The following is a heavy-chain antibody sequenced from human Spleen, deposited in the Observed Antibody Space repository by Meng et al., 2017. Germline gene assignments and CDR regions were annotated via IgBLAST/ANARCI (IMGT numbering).Heavy chain of an antibody. D-gene: IGHD4-17*01. V-gene: IGHV4-34*01. J-gene: IGHJ5*02. CDR3: ARGLYGDP. Sequence: SETLSLTCAVYGGSFSGYYWSWIRQPPGKGLEWIGEINHSGSTNYNPSLKSRVTISVDTSKNQFSLKLSSVTAADTAVYYCARGLYGDPWGQGTLVTVSS. CDR2: INHSGST. CDR1: GGSFSGYY.